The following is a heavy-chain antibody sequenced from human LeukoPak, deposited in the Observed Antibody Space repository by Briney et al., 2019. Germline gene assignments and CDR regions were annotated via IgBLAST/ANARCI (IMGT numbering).Heavy chain of an antibody. CDR1: GGSFSGYY. CDR2: IHCTGST. D-gene: IGHD3-16*01. Sequence: SETLSLTCAVYGGSFSGYYWGWIRQPPGERLEWIASIHCTGSTYYNPSLKSRLTLSVDTSKNQFSLKLTSVTVADTAVYYCARDPSYAYSNWFDPWGQGTLVTVSS. V-gene: IGHV4-34*01. CDR3: ARDPSYAYSNWFDP. J-gene: IGHJ5*02.